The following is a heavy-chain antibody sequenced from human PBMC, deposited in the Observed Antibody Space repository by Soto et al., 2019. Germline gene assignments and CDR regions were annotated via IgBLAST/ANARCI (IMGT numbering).Heavy chain of an antibody. D-gene: IGHD2-2*02. V-gene: IGHV1-69*01. CDR1: GGTFSSYA. J-gene: IGHJ5*02. Sequence: QVQLVQSGAEVKKPGSSVKVSCKASGGTFSSYAISWLRQAPGQGLEWMGGIIPIFGTANYAQKFQGRVTISADESTSTAYMELSSLRSEDTAVYYCAREHCRSTSCYTGVAAAGKGGWFDPWGQGTLVTVSS. CDR2: IIPIFGTA. CDR3: AREHCRSTSCYTGVAAAGKGGWFDP.